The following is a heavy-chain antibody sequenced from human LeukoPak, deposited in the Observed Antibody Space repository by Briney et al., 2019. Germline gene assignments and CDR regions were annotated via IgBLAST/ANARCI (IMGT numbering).Heavy chain of an antibody. CDR3: ARSYYDILTGYYSSSYVRGVFDY. J-gene: IGHJ4*02. CDR2: INHSGST. Sequence: SETLSLTCAVYGGSFSGYYWSWIRQPPGKGLEWIGEINHSGSTNYNPSLKSRVTISVDTSKNQFSLKLSSVTAADTAVYYCARSYYDILTGYYSSSYVRGVFDYWGQGTLVTVSS. V-gene: IGHV4-34*01. D-gene: IGHD3-9*01. CDR1: GGSFSGYY.